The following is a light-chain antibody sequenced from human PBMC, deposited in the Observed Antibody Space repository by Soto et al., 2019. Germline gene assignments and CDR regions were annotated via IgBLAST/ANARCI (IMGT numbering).Light chain of an antibody. V-gene: IGKV1-5*01. J-gene: IGKJ1*01. CDR2: DGS. CDR1: QNISRW. CDR3: QQSYSTPWT. Sequence: DIQMTQSPSTLSAFVGDRVGITCRASQNISRWLAWYQQKPGKAPKLLIYDGSTLESGVPSRFSGSGSGTEFILTISSLQPDDFASFYCQQSYSTPWTFGQGTKVDIK.